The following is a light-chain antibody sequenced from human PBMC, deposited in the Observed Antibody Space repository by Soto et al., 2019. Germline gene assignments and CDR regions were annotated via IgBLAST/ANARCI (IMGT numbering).Light chain of an antibody. V-gene: IGKV3-15*01. CDR2: GAS. J-gene: IGKJ1*01. Sequence: IVMTQSPVTMSVSPGERATLSCRASQSISTNLAWYQQKPGQAPRLLIYGASTRATGIPARFSRGGSGTEFTHTINSLQSEDFAVNYCQHYNNWPPWTFGQGTKVETK. CDR1: QSISTN. CDR3: QHYNNWPPWT.